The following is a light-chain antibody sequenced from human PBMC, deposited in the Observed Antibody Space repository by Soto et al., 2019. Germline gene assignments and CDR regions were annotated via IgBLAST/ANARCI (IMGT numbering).Light chain of an antibody. CDR1: QTITTY. CDR2: GAS. Sequence: DIQMTQSPSSLSASVGDRVTITCRASQTITTYLNWYQQRPGKAPKLLIYGASSLQSGVPSRFSGSGSGTDFTLTISSLQPEDFATYFCQQSDSTPRTFGQGTKVDIK. J-gene: IGKJ1*01. V-gene: IGKV1-39*01. CDR3: QQSDSTPRT.